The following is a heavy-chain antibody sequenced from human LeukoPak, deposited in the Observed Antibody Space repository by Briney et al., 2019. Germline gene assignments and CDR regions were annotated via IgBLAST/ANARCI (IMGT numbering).Heavy chain of an antibody. Sequence: SGGSLRLSCAASGFTFSSYAMHWVRQAPGKGLEWVAVISYDGSNKYYADSVKGRFTISRDNSKNTLYLQMNSLRAEDTAVYYCAREDRVAAAGPYYFDYWGQGTLVTVSS. D-gene: IGHD6-13*01. J-gene: IGHJ4*02. CDR1: GFTFSSYA. CDR3: AREDRVAAAGPYYFDY. CDR2: ISYDGSNK. V-gene: IGHV3-30*04.